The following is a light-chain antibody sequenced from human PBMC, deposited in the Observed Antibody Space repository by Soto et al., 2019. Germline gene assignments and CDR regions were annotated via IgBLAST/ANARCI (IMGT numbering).Light chain of an antibody. Sequence: DIVMTQSPLSLPVTPGEPASISCRSSQSLLHSNGYNYLDWYLQKPGQPPQLLIYLGSNRASGVPDRFSGSGSGTDFTLKLSRVEAEDVGVYYCMQTPQGFPTFGGGTKVEIK. CDR2: LGS. CDR3: MQTPQGFPT. V-gene: IGKV2-28*01. J-gene: IGKJ4*01. CDR1: QSLLHSNGYNY.